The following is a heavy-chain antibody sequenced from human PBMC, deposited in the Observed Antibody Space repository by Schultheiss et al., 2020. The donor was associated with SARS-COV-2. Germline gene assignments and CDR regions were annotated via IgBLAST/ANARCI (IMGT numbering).Heavy chain of an antibody. CDR3: ASAVWSGYSSYYYGMDV. Sequence: GESLKISCKGSGYSFTSYWIGWVRQMPGKGLEWMGIIYPGDSDTRYSPSFQGQVTISADKSISTAYLQWSSLKASDTAMYYCASAVWSGYSSYYYGMDVWGQGTTVTVSS. J-gene: IGHJ6*02. CDR2: IYPGDSDT. CDR1: GYSFTSYW. V-gene: IGHV5-51*01. D-gene: IGHD3-3*01.